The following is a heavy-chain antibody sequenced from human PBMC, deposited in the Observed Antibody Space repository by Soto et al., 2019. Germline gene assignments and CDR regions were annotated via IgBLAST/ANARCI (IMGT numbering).Heavy chain of an antibody. V-gene: IGHV3-23*01. CDR3: EKDAVYYYGSASYFWFDP. CDR2: ISGSGGST. Sequence: PGGSLRLSCAASGFTFSSYAMSWVRQAPGKGLEWVSAISGSGGSTYYADSVKGRFTISRDNSKNTLYLQMNSLRAEDTAVYYCEKDAVYYYGSASYFWFDPWGQGTLVTVS. J-gene: IGHJ5*02. CDR1: GFTFSSYA. D-gene: IGHD3-10*01.